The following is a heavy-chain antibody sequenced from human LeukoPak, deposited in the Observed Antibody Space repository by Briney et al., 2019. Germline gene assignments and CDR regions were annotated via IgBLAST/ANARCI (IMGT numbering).Heavy chain of an antibody. J-gene: IGHJ6*02. D-gene: IGHD3-16*02. CDR3: ARHDYRGINDGMDV. CDR1: GGSFSGHY. CDR2: INHSGST. V-gene: IGHV4-34*01. Sequence: PSETLSLTCVVYGGSFSGHYWSWIRQPPGKGLEWIGEINHSGSTNYIPSLKSRVTISVDTSKSQLSLKLSSVTAADTAVYYCARHDYRGINDGMDVWGQGTTVIVSS.